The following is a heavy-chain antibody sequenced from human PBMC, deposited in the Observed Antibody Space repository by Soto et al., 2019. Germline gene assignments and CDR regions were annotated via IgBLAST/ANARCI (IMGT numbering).Heavy chain of an antibody. V-gene: IGHV3-73*01. J-gene: IGHJ5*02. CDR3: VLEACRRTGCSSLDL. Sequence: EAQLVQSGGGLVQPGGSLQLSCAASGFTFGGSPVHWVRQASGKGLELVGRIRSDSASSAIAYAASVRGSFTLSRDDSKNTAYLQVTSLEVVDTALYYCVLEACRRTGCSSLDLWGQGTLVSVSS. CDR2: IRSDSASSAI. CDR1: GFTFGGSP. D-gene: IGHD2-2*01.